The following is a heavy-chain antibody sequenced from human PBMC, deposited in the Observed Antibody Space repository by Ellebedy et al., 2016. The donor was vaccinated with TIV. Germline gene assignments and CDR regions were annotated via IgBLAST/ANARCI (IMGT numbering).Heavy chain of an antibody. CDR1: GFIVSTNH. J-gene: IGHJ4*02. V-gene: IGHV3-53*04. CDR2: GYT. CDR3: AKGSFPFGDKSERIYSFQY. Sequence: GESLKISCTASGFIVSTNHMSWVRQAPGKGLEWVVGYTNYADSVKGRFTISTHNSRNTLYLQMTNLRTEDTAVYYCAKGSFPFGDKSERIYSFQYWGQGTLVTVSS. D-gene: IGHD3-10*01.